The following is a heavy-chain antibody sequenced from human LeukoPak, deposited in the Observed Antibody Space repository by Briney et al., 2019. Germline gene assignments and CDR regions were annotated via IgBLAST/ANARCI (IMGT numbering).Heavy chain of an antibody. V-gene: IGHV1-8*01. CDR1: GYTFTSYD. J-gene: IGHJ4*02. CDR2: MNPNSGNT. CDR3: ARASLSIAAAPWDY. Sequence: ASVKVSCKASGYTFTSYDINWVRQATGQGLEGMGWMNPNSGNTGYAQKFQGRVTMTRNTSISTAYMELNSLRSEDTAVYYCARASLSIAAAPWDYWGQGTLVTVSS. D-gene: IGHD6-13*01.